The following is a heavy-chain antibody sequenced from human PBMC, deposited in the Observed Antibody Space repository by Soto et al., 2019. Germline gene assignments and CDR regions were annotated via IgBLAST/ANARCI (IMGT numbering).Heavy chain of an antibody. V-gene: IGHV4-39*07. Sequence: PSETLSLTCTVSGGSISSSSYYWGWIRQPPGKGLEWIGSIYYSGSTYYNPSLKSRVTISVDTSKNQFSLKLSSVTAADTAVYYCARAVLPATGPFDYWGQGTLVTVSS. J-gene: IGHJ4*02. CDR1: GGSISSSSYY. D-gene: IGHD2-2*01. CDR2: IYYSGST. CDR3: ARAVLPATGPFDY.